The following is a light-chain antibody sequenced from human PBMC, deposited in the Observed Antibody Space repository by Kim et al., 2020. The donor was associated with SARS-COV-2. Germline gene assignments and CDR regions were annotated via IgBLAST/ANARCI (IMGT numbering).Light chain of an antibody. CDR3: QQYYLTPRT. CDR2: WAS. CDR1: HSLLYRSDNKNY. V-gene: IGKV4-1*01. J-gene: IGKJ1*01. Sequence: GPNNCKASHSLLYRSDNKNYFTLEQQKPGQPPKLLIYWASTRQSGVPDRFSGSESGTDFTLTIDSLQAEDVAVYFCQQYYLTPRTFGQGTKVDIK.